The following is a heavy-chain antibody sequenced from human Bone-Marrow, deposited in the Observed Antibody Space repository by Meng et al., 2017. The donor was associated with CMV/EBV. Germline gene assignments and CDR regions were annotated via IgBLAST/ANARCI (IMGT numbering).Heavy chain of an antibody. CDR3: AKRGYSSSSWFDS. Sequence: SVKVSCKASGYTFTGYPIHWVRQAPGQGLEWMGWVHPRGGSNLAQKFQGRVTMTTDTSITTAYMELRSLKFDDTAIYFCAKRGYSSSSWFDSWGQGTLVTVSS. CDR2: VHPRGGS. D-gene: IGHD6-6*01. CDR1: GYTFTGYP. J-gene: IGHJ5*01. V-gene: IGHV1-2*02.